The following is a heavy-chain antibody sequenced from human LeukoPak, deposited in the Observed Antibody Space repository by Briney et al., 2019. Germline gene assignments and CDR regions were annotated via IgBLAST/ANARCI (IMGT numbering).Heavy chain of an antibody. D-gene: IGHD3-10*01. J-gene: IGHJ4*02. V-gene: IGHV3-23*01. CDR3: AKVTYASGTYGAFDS. CDR2: ISGSGGST. CDR1: GFTFSSYA. Sequence: GGSLRLSCAASGFTFSSYAMSWVRQAPGKGLEWVSAISGSGGSTYYADSVKGRFTISRENSKNTLYLQMNSLRAEDTAIYYCAKVTYASGTYGAFDSWGQGTLVTVSS.